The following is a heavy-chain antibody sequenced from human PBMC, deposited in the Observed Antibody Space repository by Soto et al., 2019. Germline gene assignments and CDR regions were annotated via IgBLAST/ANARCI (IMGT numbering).Heavy chain of an antibody. CDR2: IHHSGST. V-gene: IGHV4-4*02. J-gene: IGHJ1*01. Sequence: PSETLSLTCAVSGGSISTSNWWSWVRQTPGKGLEWIGEIHHSGSTNYNPSLKSRVTMSVDKFNNQFSLNLSSVTAADTAVYYCARKVVVVVAARSLEYFQHWGQGTLVTVSS. CDR1: GGSISTSNW. CDR3: ARKVVVVVAARSLEYFQH. D-gene: IGHD2-15*01.